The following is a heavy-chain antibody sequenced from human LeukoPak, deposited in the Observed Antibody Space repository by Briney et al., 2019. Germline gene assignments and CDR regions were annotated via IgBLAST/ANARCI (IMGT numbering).Heavy chain of an antibody. J-gene: IGHJ4*02. CDR3: ARPSRDGYNRFDY. CDR1: GGTFSSYA. D-gene: IGHD5-24*01. Sequence: SVKVSCKASGGTFSSYAISWVRQAPGQGLEWMGGIIPIFGTANYAQKFQGRVAITTDESTSTAYLELSSLRSEDTAVYYCARPSRDGYNRFDYWGQGTLVTVSS. V-gene: IGHV1-69*05. CDR2: IIPIFGTA.